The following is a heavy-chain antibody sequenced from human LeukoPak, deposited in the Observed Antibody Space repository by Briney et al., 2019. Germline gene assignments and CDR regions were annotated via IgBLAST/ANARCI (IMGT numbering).Heavy chain of an antibody. CDR3: AKGGNAYGDYGWYFDL. J-gene: IGHJ2*01. CDR1: GFTFSSYG. D-gene: IGHD4-17*01. CDR2: IRYDGSNK. V-gene: IGHV3-30*02. Sequence: GGSLRLSCATSGFTFSSYGMHWVRQAPGKGLEWVAFIRYDGSNKYYADSVKGRFTISRDNSKNTLYLQMNSLRAEDTAVYYCAKGGNAYGDYGWYFDLWGRGTLVTVSS.